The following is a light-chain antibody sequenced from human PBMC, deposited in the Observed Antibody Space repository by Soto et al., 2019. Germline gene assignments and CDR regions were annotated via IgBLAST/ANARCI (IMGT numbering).Light chain of an antibody. CDR1: QSVSNW. CDR3: QQYDTYSRT. J-gene: IGKJ1*01. CDR2: ERS. V-gene: IGKV1-5*03. Sequence: DIQMTQSPSALSASVGDRVTITCRASQSVSNWLAWYRQKPGEAPKLLIYERSTLERGVPSRFSGSGSGTEFTLTISSLQPDDFATLYCQQYDTYSRTFGQGTKVEVK.